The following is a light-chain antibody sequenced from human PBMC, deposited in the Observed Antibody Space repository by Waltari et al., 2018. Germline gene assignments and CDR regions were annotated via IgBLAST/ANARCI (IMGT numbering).Light chain of an antibody. CDR1: SRYGGGYNY. CDR3: SSYTSSSTAVV. Sequence: QSALTQPASVSGSPGQSITISCTGTSRYGGGYNYVSWYQQHPGKAPKLMIYDVSKRPAGVSNRFSGSNSGNTASLSISGLQAEDEADYYCSSYTSSSTAVVFGGGTKLTVL. J-gene: IGLJ2*01. V-gene: IGLV2-14*01. CDR2: DVS.